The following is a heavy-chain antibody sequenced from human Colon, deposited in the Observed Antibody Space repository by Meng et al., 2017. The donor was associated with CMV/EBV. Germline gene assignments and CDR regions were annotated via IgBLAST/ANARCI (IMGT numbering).Heavy chain of an antibody. CDR2: IYSGGSST. D-gene: IGHD1-26*01. CDR1: GFTFSDYY. V-gene: IGHV3-23*03. Sequence: GESLKISCAASGFTFSDYYMSWIRQAPGKGLEWVSVIYSGGSSTYYADSVKGRFTISRDNSKNTLYLQMNSLRAEDTAVYYCAKEGVGAVDYWGQGTLVTVSS. J-gene: IGHJ4*02. CDR3: AKEGVGAVDY.